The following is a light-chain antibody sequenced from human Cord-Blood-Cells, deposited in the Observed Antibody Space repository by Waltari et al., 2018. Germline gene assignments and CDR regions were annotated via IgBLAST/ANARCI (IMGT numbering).Light chain of an antibody. J-gene: IGLJ3*02. Sequence: QSALTQPPSASGSPGHSVTIPCTGTSSYVGGYNYVSWYQQHPGKAPKLMIYEVSKRPSGVPDRFSGSKSGNTASLTVSGLQAEDEADYYCSSYAGSNNWVFGGGTKLTVL. CDR3: SSYAGSNNWV. CDR1: SSYVGGYNY. V-gene: IGLV2-8*01. CDR2: EVS.